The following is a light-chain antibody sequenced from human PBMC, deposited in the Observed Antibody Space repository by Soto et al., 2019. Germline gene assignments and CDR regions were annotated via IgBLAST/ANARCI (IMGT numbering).Light chain of an antibody. J-gene: IGKJ5*01. Sequence: DIQMTQSPSAMSAAVGDRVTITCRASQLINKWLAWYQQKPGKAPQLLISAASTLRSGVPSRFSGSGSGTDFILTISNLQPEDFATYFCQQANSSPLTFGGGTRLEIK. CDR3: QQANSSPLT. V-gene: IGKV1-12*01. CDR1: QLINKW. CDR2: AAS.